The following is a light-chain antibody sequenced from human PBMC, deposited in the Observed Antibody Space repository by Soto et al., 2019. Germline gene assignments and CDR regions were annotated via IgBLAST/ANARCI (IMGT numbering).Light chain of an antibody. CDR3: GTWDSSLSAML. V-gene: IGLV1-51*01. J-gene: IGLJ2*01. CDR2: DNN. Sequence: QSVLTQPPSVSAAPGQTVTISCSGSSSNIGINYVSWYQQLPRTAPKLLIYDNNKRPSGIPDRFSGSKSGTSATLVITGLQTGDEADYYCGTWDSSLSAMLFGGGTKLTVL. CDR1: SSNIGINY.